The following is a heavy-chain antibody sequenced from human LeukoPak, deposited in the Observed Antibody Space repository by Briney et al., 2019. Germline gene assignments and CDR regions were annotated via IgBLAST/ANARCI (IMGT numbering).Heavy chain of an antibody. CDR3: ARGASRSFDY. V-gene: IGHV1-8*02. J-gene: IGHJ4*02. Sequence: GASVKVSCKASGYTFTSYGINWVRQAPGQGLEWMGWMNANSGNTGYAQKFQGRVTMTRSTSISTAYMELSSLRSDDTAVYYCARGASRSFDYWGQGTLVTVSS. CDR2: MNANSGNT. CDR1: GYTFTSYG.